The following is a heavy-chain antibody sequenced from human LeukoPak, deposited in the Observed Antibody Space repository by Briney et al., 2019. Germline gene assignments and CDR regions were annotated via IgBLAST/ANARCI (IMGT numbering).Heavy chain of an antibody. CDR3: ARWMATISNFDY. CDR2: MNPNSGNT. Sequence: ASVKVSCKASGYTFTSYDINWVRQATGQGLEWMGWMNPNSGNTGYTRKFQGRVTFTRNTSISTAYMELSSLRFDDTAVYYCARWMATISNFDYWGQGTLVTVSS. CDR1: GYTFTSYD. D-gene: IGHD5-12*01. V-gene: IGHV1-8*01. J-gene: IGHJ4*02.